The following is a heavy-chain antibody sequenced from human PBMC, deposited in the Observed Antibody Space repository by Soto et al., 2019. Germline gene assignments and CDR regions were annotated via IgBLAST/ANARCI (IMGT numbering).Heavy chain of an antibody. D-gene: IGHD3-10*01. CDR1: GFTFSSFA. Sequence: PGGSLRLSCAASGFTFSSFAFHWVRQAPGKGLEWVAVISYDGSNKYYADSVKGRFTISRDNSKNTLYLQMNSLRAEDTAVYYCARDIEDYYGSGSYPSGIDYWGQGTLVTVSS. V-gene: IGHV3-30-3*01. CDR3: ARDIEDYYGSGSYPSGIDY. CDR2: ISYDGSNK. J-gene: IGHJ4*02.